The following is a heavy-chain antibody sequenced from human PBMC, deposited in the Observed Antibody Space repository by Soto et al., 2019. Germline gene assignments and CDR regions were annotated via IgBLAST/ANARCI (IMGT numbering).Heavy chain of an antibody. J-gene: IGHJ4*02. Sequence: GASVKVSWKASGDTFSSYAINWVRQAPGQGLEWMGGIIPMFGTANYAQKFKGRVTITAGESTSTVYMELSSLRSEDTAVYYCARVGPAHYYDSSGYYSPLDYWGQGTLVTVSS. CDR3: ARVGPAHYYDSSGYYSPLDY. D-gene: IGHD3-22*01. CDR1: GDTFSSYA. V-gene: IGHV1-69*13. CDR2: IIPMFGTA.